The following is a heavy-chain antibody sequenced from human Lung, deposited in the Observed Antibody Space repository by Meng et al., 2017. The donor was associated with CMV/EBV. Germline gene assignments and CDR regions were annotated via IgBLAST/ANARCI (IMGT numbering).Heavy chain of an antibody. V-gene: IGHV4-31*03. Sequence: LSCTVSGGSVSSGGYYWSWFRQHPGKGLEWLGYMFYSENTYYNPSLKSRLTISVDTSKNQFSLKMTSVTAADTAIYYCATGLYKRELPTNLFDPXGQGXRVTVSS. D-gene: IGHD2-15*01. CDR2: MFYSENT. CDR1: GGSVSSGGYY. J-gene: IGHJ5*02. CDR3: ATGLYKRELPTNLFDP.